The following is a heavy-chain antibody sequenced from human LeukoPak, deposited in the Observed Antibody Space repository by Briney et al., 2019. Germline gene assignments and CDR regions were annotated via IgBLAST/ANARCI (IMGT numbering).Heavy chain of an antibody. Sequence: SETLSLTCSVSGGSINSHYWTWIRQPPGKGLEWIGFIYYSGSYVYNPSLESRVTISVDRANNRFSLSLGAVTVAATAVYDWPGELTPPSPSGYYYYHLNVWGRGTTVIVSS. CDR2: IYYSGSY. J-gene: IGHJ6*03. D-gene: IGHD4-23*01. V-gene: IGHV4-59*11. CDR1: GGSINSHY. CDR3: PGELTPPSPSGYYYYHLNV.